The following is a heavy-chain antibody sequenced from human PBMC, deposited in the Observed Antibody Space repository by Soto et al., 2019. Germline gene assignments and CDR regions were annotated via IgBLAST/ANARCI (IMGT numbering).Heavy chain of an antibody. CDR2: IYDNGGA. D-gene: IGHD1-7*01. J-gene: IGHJ4*02. CDR1: GDSISSGGYY. CDR3: ARVKGGTTRRAFDS. V-gene: IGHV4-31*03. Sequence: QVQLQVSGPGLVKPSQTLSLTCTVSGDSISSGGYYWSWIRQHPGKGLEWIGYIYDNGGAYYSPSLKGRVVISVDRSENQFSLRLSSVTAADTAVYYCARVKGGTTRRAFDSWGQGTLVTVSS.